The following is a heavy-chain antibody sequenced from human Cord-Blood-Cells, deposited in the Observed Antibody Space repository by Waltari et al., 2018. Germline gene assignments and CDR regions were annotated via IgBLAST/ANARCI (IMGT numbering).Heavy chain of an antibody. V-gene: IGHV4-39*01. D-gene: IGHD6-13*01. CDR3: ARRIAAAAWYFDL. CDR2: IYYSGST. J-gene: IGHJ2*01. CDR1: GGSISSSSYY. Sequence: QLQLQESGPGLVKPSETLSLTCTVSGGSISSSSYYWGWIRQPPGKGLEWIGSIYYSGSTYYHPSLKSRVTISVDTSENQFSLKLSSVTAADTAVYYCARRIAAAAWYFDLWGRGTLVTVSS.